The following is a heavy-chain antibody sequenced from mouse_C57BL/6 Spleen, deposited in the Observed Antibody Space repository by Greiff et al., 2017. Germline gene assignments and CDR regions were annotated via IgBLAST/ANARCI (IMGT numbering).Heavy chain of an antibody. Sequence: QVQLRQPGAELVRPGSSVQLSCKASGYTFTSYWMHWVKQRPIQGLEWIGNIDPSDSETHYNQKFKDKATLTVDKSSSTAYMQLSSLTSEDSAVYYCARGSSYEDYWGQGTTLTVSS. V-gene: IGHV1-52*01. D-gene: IGHD1-1*01. CDR3: ARGSSYEDY. CDR2: IDPSDSET. CDR1: GYTFTSYW. J-gene: IGHJ2*01.